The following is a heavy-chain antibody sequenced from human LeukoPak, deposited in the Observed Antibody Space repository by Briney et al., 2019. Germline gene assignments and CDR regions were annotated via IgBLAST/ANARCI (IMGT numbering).Heavy chain of an antibody. CDR3: ARDVRYFDWLTPDAFDI. D-gene: IGHD3-9*01. J-gene: IGHJ3*02. CDR2: IKQDGSEK. V-gene: IGHV3-7*01. Sequence: GGSLRLSCAASGFTFSSYWMSWVRQAPGKGLEWVANIKQDGSEKYYVDSVKGRFTISRDNAKNSLYLQMNSLRAEDTAVYYCARDVRYFDWLTPDAFDIWGQGTMVTVSS. CDR1: GFTFSSYW.